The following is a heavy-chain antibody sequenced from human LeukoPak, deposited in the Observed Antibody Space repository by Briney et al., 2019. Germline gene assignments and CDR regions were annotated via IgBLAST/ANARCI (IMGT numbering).Heavy chain of an antibody. Sequence: KPSETLSLTCTVSGGSISSSSYYWGWIRQPPGKGLEWIGSIYYSGSTYYNPSLKSRVTISVDTSKNQFSLKLSSVTAADTAVYYCATGYSYGLHYFDYWGQGTLVTVSS. CDR1: GGSISSSSYY. D-gene: IGHD5-18*01. V-gene: IGHV4-39*01. J-gene: IGHJ4*02. CDR2: IYYSGST. CDR3: ATGYSYGLHYFDY.